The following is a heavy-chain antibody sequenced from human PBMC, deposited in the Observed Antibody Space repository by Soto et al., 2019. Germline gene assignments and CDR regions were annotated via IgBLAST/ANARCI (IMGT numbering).Heavy chain of an antibody. D-gene: IGHD3-22*01. CDR2: IIPIFGTA. CDR3: ARERITYYYDSSGPRWFDP. V-gene: IGHV1-69*13. J-gene: IGHJ5*02. CDR1: GGTFSSYA. Sequence: SVKVSCKASGGTFSSYAISWVRQAPGQGLEWMGGIIPIFGTANYAQKFQGRVTITADESTSTAYMELSSLRSEDTAVYYCARERITYYYDSSGPRWFDPWGQGTLVTVS.